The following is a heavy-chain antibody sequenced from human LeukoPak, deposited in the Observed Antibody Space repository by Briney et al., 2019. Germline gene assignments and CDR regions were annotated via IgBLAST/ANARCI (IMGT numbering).Heavy chain of an antibody. J-gene: IGHJ4*02. CDR1: GYTFTGYF. D-gene: IGHD3-3*01. V-gene: IGHV1-2*02. CDR3: ARTHDFWSGFASLGY. Sequence: ASVNVSCKASGYTFTGYFLHWVRQAPGQGLEWMGWINCNSGGTNYAQKFQGRVTMTRDSSISTAYLELSWLRSDDTAVYYCARTHDFWSGFASLGYWGQGTLVTVSS. CDR2: INCNSGGT.